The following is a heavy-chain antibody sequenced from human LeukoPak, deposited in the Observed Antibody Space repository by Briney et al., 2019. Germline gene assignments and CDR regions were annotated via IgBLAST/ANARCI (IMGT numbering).Heavy chain of an antibody. D-gene: IGHD4-17*01. Sequence: GGSLRLSWAASGFTFSGSAMHWVRQASGKGLEWVGRIRSKANSYATAYAASVKGRFTISRDDSKNTAYLQMNSLKTGDTAVYYCTRRGHDYGDENPPFDYWGQGTLVTVSS. CDR3: TRRGHDYGDENPPFDY. CDR1: GFTFSGSA. CDR2: IRSKANSYAT. V-gene: IGHV3-73*01. J-gene: IGHJ4*02.